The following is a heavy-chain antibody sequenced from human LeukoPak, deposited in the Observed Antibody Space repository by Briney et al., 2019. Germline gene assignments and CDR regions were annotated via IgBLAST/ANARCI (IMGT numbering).Heavy chain of an antibody. Sequence: RSSETLSLTCTVSGGSISSSSYYWGWIRQPPGKGLEWIGSIYYSGSTYYNPSLKSRVTISVDTSKNQFSLKLSSVTAADTAVYYCARHPPVHKGEDWFDPWGQGTLVTVSP. CDR3: ARHPPVHKGEDWFDP. V-gene: IGHV4-39*01. J-gene: IGHJ5*02. CDR1: GGSISSSSYY. D-gene: IGHD3-16*01. CDR2: IYYSGST.